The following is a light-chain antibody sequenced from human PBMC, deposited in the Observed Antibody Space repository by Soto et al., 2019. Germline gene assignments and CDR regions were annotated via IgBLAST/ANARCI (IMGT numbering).Light chain of an antibody. V-gene: IGLV1-40*01. Sequence: HSVLTQPPSVSGAPGQRLTISCTGSRSNIGAGYDVHWYQHLPGAAPKLLIYGDNNRPSGVPDRFSGSKSGTSASLAITGVQAEDEADYYCQSSDSSLSGWVFGGGTKVTVL. CDR1: RSNIGAGYD. CDR3: QSSDSSLSGWV. J-gene: IGLJ2*01. CDR2: GDN.